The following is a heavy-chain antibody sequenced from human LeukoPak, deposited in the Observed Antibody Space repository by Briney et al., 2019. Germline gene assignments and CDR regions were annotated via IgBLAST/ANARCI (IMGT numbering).Heavy chain of an antibody. CDR1: GGSISSYY. D-gene: IGHD5-24*01. Sequence: SETLSLTCTVSGGSISSYYWSWIRQPAGKGLEWIGRIYTSGSTNYNPSLKSRVTISVDKSKNQFSLKLNSVTAADTAMYYCARDLNVRDGYNHDAFDIWGQGTMVTVSS. CDR3: ARDLNVRDGYNHDAFDI. V-gene: IGHV4-4*07. J-gene: IGHJ3*02. CDR2: IYTSGST.